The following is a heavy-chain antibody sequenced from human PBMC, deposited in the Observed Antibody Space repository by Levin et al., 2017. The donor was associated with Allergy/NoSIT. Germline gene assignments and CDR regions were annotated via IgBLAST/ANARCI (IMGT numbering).Heavy chain of an antibody. CDR3: ARASNHDSSGYYRGPYFDY. CDR2: IYYSGST. CDR1: GGSISSYY. D-gene: IGHD3-22*01. Sequence: SQTLSLTCTVSGGSISSYYWSWIRQPPGKGLEWIGYIYYSGSTNYNPSLKSRVTISVDTSKNQFSLKLSSVTAADTAVYYCARASNHDSSGYYRGPYFDYWGQGTLVTVSS. J-gene: IGHJ4*02. V-gene: IGHV4-59*01.